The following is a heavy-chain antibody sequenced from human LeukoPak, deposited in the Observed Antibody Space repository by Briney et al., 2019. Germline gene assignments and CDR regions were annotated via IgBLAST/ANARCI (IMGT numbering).Heavy chain of an antibody. CDR1: GDSVSSNSAA. D-gene: IGHD6-13*01. J-gene: IGHJ4*02. CDR2: TYYRSKWYN. V-gene: IGHV6-1*01. Sequence: SQTLSLTCAISGDSVSSNSAAWNWIRQSPSRGLEWLGRTYYRSKWYNDYAVSVKSRITINPDTSKNRFSLQLNSVTPEDTAVYYCARDRPFTAAAGSSGFDYWGQGTLVTVSS. CDR3: ARDRPFTAAAGSSGFDY.